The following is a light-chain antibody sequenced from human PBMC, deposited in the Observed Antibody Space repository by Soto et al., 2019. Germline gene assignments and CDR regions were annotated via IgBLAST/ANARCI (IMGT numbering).Light chain of an antibody. J-gene: IGKJ4*01. CDR2: GVS. Sequence: EIVLTQSPGTLSLSPGARAALSFRASQSGSSSYLAWNQQKPGQAPRLLIYGVSNRATGVPDRFAGSGSATDMTLPITGLEHADIEVNYAQQFGSSPLSFGGGTQVDIK. CDR1: QSGSSSY. CDR3: QQFGSSPLS. V-gene: IGKV3-20*01.